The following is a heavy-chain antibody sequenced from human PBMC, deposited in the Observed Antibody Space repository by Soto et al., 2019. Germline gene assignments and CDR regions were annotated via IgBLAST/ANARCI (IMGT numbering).Heavy chain of an antibody. J-gene: IGHJ5*02. CDR3: ARDPLHSGGSPS. CDR2: ISGSGTYI. Sequence: PGGSLRLSCEASGFTFESYTIHWVRQAPRKGLEWVSSISGSGTYIYYSDSVKGRFTVSRDNAKKSLYLQMNSLRVEDTAMYYCARDPLHSGGSPSWGQGTLVTVSS. V-gene: IGHV3-21*01. D-gene: IGHD2-15*01. CDR1: GFTFESYT.